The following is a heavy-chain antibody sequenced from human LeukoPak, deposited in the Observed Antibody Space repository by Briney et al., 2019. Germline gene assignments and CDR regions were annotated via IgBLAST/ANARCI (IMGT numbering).Heavy chain of an antibody. Sequence: GGSLRLSCAASGFTFSSYWMSWVRQAPGKGLEWVPHIKQRGSEIYYVDSVKRRFTISRDNAKNSLYLQMNSLRAEDTAVYYCARDDVTGKSYYFFVMELWPQGPTVSLPS. D-gene: IGHD4-4*01. V-gene: IGHV3-7*01. CDR1: GFTFSSYW. J-gene: IGHJ6*01. CDR3: ARDDVTGKSYYFFVMEL. CDR2: IKQRGSEI.